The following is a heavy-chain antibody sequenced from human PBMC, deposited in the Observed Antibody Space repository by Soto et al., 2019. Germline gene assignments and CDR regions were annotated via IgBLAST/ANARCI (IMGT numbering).Heavy chain of an antibody. Sequence: EVQLVQSGGGLVKPGGSLRLSCAASGFTFSNAWMNWVRQAPGNGLEWVGRIKSKTDGGTTDYAAPVKGRFTISRDDSKNTLYLQMNSLKTEDTAVYYCTTWYYDILTGNYFDSWGQGTLVTVSS. J-gene: IGHJ4*02. CDR3: TTWYYDILTGNYFDS. D-gene: IGHD3-9*01. V-gene: IGHV3-15*01. CDR2: IKSKTDGGTT. CDR1: GFTFSNAW.